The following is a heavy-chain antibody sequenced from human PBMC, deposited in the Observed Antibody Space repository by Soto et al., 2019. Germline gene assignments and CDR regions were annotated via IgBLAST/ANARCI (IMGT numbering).Heavy chain of an antibody. J-gene: IGHJ4*02. CDR1: GYTFTSYG. V-gene: IGHV1-18*01. D-gene: IGHD3-3*01. Sequence: GASVKVSCKASGYTFTSYGISWVRQAPGQRLEWMGWISAYNGNTNYAQKIQGRVTMTTDTSTSTAYMKLRSLRSDDTAVYYCARVPSYYDFWSGYFFGSDFDYWGQGTLVTVSS. CDR3: ARVPSYYDFWSGYFFGSDFDY. CDR2: ISAYNGNT.